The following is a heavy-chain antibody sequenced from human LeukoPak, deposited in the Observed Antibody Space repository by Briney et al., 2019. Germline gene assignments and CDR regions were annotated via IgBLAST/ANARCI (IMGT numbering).Heavy chain of an antibody. CDR1: GYAFTSYG. CDR2: ISAYNGNT. D-gene: IGHD5-24*01. CDR3: ARAASRDGYNDY. J-gene: IGHJ4*02. Sequence: ASVKVSCKASGYAFTSYGISWVRQAPGQGLEWMGWISAYNGNTNYAQKLQGRVTMTTDTSTSTAYMELRSLRSDDTAVYYCARAASRDGYNDYWGQGTLVTVSS. V-gene: IGHV1-18*01.